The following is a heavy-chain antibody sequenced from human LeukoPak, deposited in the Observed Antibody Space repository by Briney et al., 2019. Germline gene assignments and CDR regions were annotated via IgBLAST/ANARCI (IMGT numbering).Heavy chain of an antibody. CDR2: ISTSSSYT. V-gene: IGHV3-11*05. CDR3: ARDRYYASGSYNWFDP. J-gene: IGHJ5*02. D-gene: IGHD3-10*01. Sequence: GGSLRLSCAASGFTFSDYSMSWIRQAPGKGLEWVSYISTSSSYTNYADSVKGRFTISRDDAKNSLYLQMNSLRAEDTAVYYCARDRYYASGSYNWFDPWGQGTLVTVSS. CDR1: GFTFSDYS.